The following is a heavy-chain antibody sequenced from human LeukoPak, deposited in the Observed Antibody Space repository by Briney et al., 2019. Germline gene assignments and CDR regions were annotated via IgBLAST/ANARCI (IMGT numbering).Heavy chain of an antibody. CDR1: GFTFNSYT. Sequence: PGGSLRLSCVVSGFTFNSYTMNWVRQAPGKGLEWVSSISSSGSNTYYADSVKGRFTISRDNAKNSLYLQMNSLRAEDTAVYYCATLEVPAAMIDAFHIWGQGTMVTVSS. CDR3: ATLEVPAAMIDAFHI. CDR2: ISSSGSNT. D-gene: IGHD2-2*01. V-gene: IGHV3-21*06. J-gene: IGHJ3*02.